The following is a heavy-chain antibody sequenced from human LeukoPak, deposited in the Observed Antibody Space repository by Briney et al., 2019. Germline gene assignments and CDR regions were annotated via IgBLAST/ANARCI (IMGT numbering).Heavy chain of an antibody. CDR1: GFTFSHYG. J-gene: IGHJ6*04. CDR2: ISLSSSSI. CDR3: AELGITMIGGV. D-gene: IGHD3-10*02. V-gene: IGHV3-48*04. Sequence: GGSLRLSCAASGFTFSHYGMHWVRQAPGKGLEWVSYISLSSSSIYYADSVKGRFTISRDNAKNSLYLQMNSLRAEDTAVYYCAELGITMIGGVWGKGTTVTISS.